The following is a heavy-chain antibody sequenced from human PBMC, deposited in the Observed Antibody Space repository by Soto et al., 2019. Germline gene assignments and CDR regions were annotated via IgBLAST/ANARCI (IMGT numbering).Heavy chain of an antibody. V-gene: IGHV3-53*04. CDR3: ARAYGDKDHEYHYVX. CDR2: IYSGGST. J-gene: IGHJ4*01. D-gene: IGHD2-2*01. CDR1: GFTVSSNY. Sequence: GVSLTLSCATSGFTVSSNYMSWVRQAPGKGLEWVSVIYSGGSTYYADSVKGRFTISRHNSKNTLYLQMNSLRAEDTAVYYCARAYGDKDHEYHYVXWGHGRLATVPS.